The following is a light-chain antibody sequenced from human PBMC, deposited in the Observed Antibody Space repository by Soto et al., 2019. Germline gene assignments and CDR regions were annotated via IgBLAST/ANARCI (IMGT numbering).Light chain of an antibody. CDR3: QQYTNRPPWT. J-gene: IGKJ1*01. CDR1: QTVSTN. CDR2: GTS. V-gene: IGKV3-15*01. Sequence: EIGIKQSPATLSVSPGERGTLSCWASQTVSTNWAWYQQNPGQAPRLLIYGTSTRATGIPARFSGSGSGTEFTLTISSLQSDDFAVYYCQQYTNRPPWTFGQGTKVDIK.